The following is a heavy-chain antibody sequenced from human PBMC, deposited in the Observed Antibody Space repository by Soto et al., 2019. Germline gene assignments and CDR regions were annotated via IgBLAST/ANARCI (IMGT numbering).Heavy chain of an antibody. Sequence: PSETLSLTCAVSGYSISSSNWWCWIRQPPGKGLEWIGYIYYSGTTYYNPSLKSRVTMSVDTYKNQFSLKLTSVTAVDTAVYYCASREIQGPIDYWGQGTLVTVSS. CDR1: GYSISSSNW. J-gene: IGHJ4*02. D-gene: IGHD1-26*01. CDR3: ASREIQGPIDY. V-gene: IGHV4-28*01. CDR2: IYYSGTT.